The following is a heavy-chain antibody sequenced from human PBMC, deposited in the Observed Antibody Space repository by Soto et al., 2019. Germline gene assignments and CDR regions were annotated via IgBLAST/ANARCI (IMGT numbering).Heavy chain of an antibody. D-gene: IGHD3-22*01. J-gene: IGHJ4*02. V-gene: IGHV3-30*18. CDR3: AKDYDSSGYYYGDIDY. Sequence: PGVSLSLSCAASGFTFSSYGMHWVRQAPGKGLEWVAVISYDGSNKYYADSVKGRFTISRDNSKNTLYLQMNSLRAEDTAVYYCAKDYDSSGYYYGDIDYWGQGTLVTVSS. CDR2: ISYDGSNK. CDR1: GFTFSSYG.